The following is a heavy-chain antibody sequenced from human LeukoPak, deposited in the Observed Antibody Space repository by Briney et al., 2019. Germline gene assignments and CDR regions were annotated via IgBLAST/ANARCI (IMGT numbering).Heavy chain of an antibody. CDR1: DGSLSSGNYY. CDR3: ARDQEDSGTDY. V-gene: IGHV4-31*03. J-gene: IGHJ4*02. D-gene: IGHD3-10*01. CDR2: IYYSGST. Sequence: SETLSLTCTVSDGSLSSGNYYWGWIRQHPGKGLEWIGYIYYSGSTYYNPSLKSRVTISLDTSKNQFSLKLSSVTAADTAVYYCARDQEDSGTDYWGQGTLVTVSS.